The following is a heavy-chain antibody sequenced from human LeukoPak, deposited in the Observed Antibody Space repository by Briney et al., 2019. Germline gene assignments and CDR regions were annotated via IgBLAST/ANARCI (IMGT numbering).Heavy chain of an antibody. V-gene: IGHV4-34*01. CDR2: INHSGST. Sequence: PSETLSLTCAVYGGSFRGYYWSWIRQPPGKGLEWIGEINHSGSTNYNPSLKSRVTISVDTSKNQFSLKLTSVTAADTAVYYCARGQGESDSWGQGTLVTVSS. J-gene: IGHJ4*02. CDR1: GGSFRGYY. D-gene: IGHD3-16*01. CDR3: ARGQGESDS.